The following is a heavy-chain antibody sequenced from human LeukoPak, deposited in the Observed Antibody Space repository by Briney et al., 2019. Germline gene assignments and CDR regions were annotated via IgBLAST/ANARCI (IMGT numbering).Heavy chain of an antibody. J-gene: IGHJ6*02. CDR2: ISSNGDRT. CDR1: GFTFTNYA. Sequence: GGSLRLSCAASGFTFTNYAMSWVRQAPGKGLEWVSGISSNGDRTYYVDSVKGRFTISRDNSKNTLYLQMNSLRAEDTAIYYCARVSGRIQIWPQPFGDGMDVWGQGTTVTVSS. D-gene: IGHD5-18*01. V-gene: IGHV3-23*01. CDR3: ARVSGRIQIWPQPFGDGMDV.